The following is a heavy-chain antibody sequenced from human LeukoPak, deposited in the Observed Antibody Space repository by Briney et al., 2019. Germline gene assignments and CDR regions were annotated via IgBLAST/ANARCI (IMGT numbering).Heavy chain of an antibody. CDR2: IYYSGST. Sequence: SETLPLTCTVSGGSISSYYWSWIRQPPGKGLEWIGYIYYSGSTNYNPSLKSRVTISVDTSKNQFSLKLSSVTAADTAVYYCAREWRNDFWSGYSVGYFDYWGQGTLVTVSS. V-gene: IGHV4-59*01. CDR1: GGSISSYY. CDR3: AREWRNDFWSGYSVGYFDY. D-gene: IGHD3-3*01. J-gene: IGHJ4*02.